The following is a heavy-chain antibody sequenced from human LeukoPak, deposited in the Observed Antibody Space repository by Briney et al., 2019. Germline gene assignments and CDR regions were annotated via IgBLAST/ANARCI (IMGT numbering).Heavy chain of an antibody. D-gene: IGHD4-17*01. J-gene: IGHJ6*02. CDR2: IIPILGIA. Sequence: SVKVSCKASGGTFSSYAISWVRQAPGQGLEWMGRIIPILGIANYAQKFQGRVTITADKSTSTAYMELSSLRSEDTAVYYCAMGGDYGVDYYYYGMDVWGQGTTVTVSS. CDR3: AMGGDYGVDYYYYGMDV. V-gene: IGHV1-69*04. CDR1: GGTFSSYA.